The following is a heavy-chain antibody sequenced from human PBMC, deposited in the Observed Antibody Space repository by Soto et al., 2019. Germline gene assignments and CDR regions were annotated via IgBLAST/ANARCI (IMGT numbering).Heavy chain of an antibody. Sequence: ASVKVSCKASGDTFTTYDINWVRQATGHGLEWMGWINPNSGNIGYAQRFQGRVTMTRDTAIRTAYMEVSSLRSDDMAVYYCARGRASGSYYLLDYWGQGTLVTVSS. CDR3: ARGRASGSYYLLDY. J-gene: IGHJ4*02. V-gene: IGHV1-8*01. D-gene: IGHD3-10*01. CDR1: GDTFTTYD. CDR2: INPNSGNI.